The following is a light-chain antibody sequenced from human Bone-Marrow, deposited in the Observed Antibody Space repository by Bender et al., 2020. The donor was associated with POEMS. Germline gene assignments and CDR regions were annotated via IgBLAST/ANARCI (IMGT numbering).Light chain of an antibody. J-gene: IGLJ3*02. CDR3: AVWDDSLNGWV. CDR2: SSH. CDR1: SSNIGSNT. V-gene: IGLV1-44*01. Sequence: QSVLTQPPAASGTPGQRVTISCSGSSSNIGSNTVIWYQQLPGTAPKLLIYSSHRRPSEVPDRFSGSRSGTSASLAISGLQSEDEADYYCAVWDDSLNGWVFGGGTKLTVL.